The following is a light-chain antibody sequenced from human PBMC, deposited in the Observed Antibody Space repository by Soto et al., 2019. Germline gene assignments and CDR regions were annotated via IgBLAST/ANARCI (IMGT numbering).Light chain of an antibody. CDR3: QQYGRTSWT. V-gene: IGKV3-20*01. Sequence: EIVLTQSPGTLSLSPGEGATLSCRASQSVSTNFFAWYQQKPGQAPRLLIYVASTRATGIPDRFSGSGSGTDFTLTISSLEPEDFAVYSCQQYGRTSWTFGQGTKVEIK. CDR2: VAS. CDR1: QSVSTNF. J-gene: IGKJ1*01.